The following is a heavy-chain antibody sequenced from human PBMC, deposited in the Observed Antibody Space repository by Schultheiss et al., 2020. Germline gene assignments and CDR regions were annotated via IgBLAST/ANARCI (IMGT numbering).Heavy chain of an antibody. D-gene: IGHD3-22*01. CDR3: ARVFDDSSGYHPLWYFDL. Sequence: SETLSLTCTVSGGSISSGDYYWSWIRQPPGKGLEWIGEINHSGSTNYNPSLKSRVTISVDTSKNQFSLKLSSVTAADTAVYYCARVFDDSSGYHPLWYFDLWGRGTLVTVSS. V-gene: IGHV4-30-4*01. J-gene: IGHJ2*01. CDR2: INHSGST. CDR1: GGSISSGDYY.